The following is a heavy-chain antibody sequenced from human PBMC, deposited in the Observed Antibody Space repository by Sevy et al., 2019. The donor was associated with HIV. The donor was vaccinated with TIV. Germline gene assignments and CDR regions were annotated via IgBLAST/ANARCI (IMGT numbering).Heavy chain of an antibody. Sequence: GGSLRLSCTASGFTFGDYAMSWFRQAPGKGLEWVSSISSSNNYIYYADSLKGRFTISRDNAKNSLYLQMNSLRAEDTAVYYCARDLREYSSSSKYYFDYWGQGILVTVSS. J-gene: IGHJ4*02. V-gene: IGHV3-21*01. CDR2: ISSSNNYI. D-gene: IGHD6-6*01. CDR1: GFTFGDYA. CDR3: ARDLREYSSSSKYYFDY.